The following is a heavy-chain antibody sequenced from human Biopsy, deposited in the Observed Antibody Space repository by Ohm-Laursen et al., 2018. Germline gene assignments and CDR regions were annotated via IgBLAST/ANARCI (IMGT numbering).Heavy chain of an antibody. D-gene: IGHD3/OR15-3a*01. CDR3: ARTPPYLGYDFWSGYFPYYFDL. Sequence: GSLRLSCTASGFTFSDFYMSWIRQAPGKGLERVSYISSTINTIYYADSVKGRFIISRDNAKNSLSLQMDSLRADDTGVYYCARTPPYLGYDFWSGYFPYYFDLWGQGTLVTVSS. CDR2: ISSTINTI. V-gene: IGHV3-11*01. CDR1: GFTFSDFY. J-gene: IGHJ4*02.